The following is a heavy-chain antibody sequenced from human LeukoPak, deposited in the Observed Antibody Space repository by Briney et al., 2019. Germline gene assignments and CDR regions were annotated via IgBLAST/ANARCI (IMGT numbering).Heavy chain of an antibody. CDR1: GFTFSDYY. D-gene: IGHD1-26*01. J-gene: IGHJ4*02. V-gene: IGHV3-11*06. Sequence: PGGSLRLSCAVSGFTFSDYYMNWIRQAPGKGLEWVSYISRSSSYTNYADSVKGRFTISRDNAKNPLYLQMNSLRAEDTAVYYCARGGNYSYFDYWGQGTLVTVSS. CDR2: ISRSSSYT. CDR3: ARGGNYSYFDY.